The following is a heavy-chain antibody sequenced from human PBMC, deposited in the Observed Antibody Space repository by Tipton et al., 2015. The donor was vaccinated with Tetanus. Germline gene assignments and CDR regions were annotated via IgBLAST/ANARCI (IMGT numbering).Heavy chain of an antibody. V-gene: IGHV5-51*01. CDR1: YW. J-gene: IGHJ5*02. CDR3: ARLPKHYSASGST. D-gene: IGHD3-10*01. Sequence: YWSWIRQPPGKGLEWMGIIYSGDSEATYSPSFQGQVTISLDKSISTAYLQWSSLKASDTAIYFCARLPKHYSASGSTWGQGTQVTVSS. CDR2: IYSGDSEA.